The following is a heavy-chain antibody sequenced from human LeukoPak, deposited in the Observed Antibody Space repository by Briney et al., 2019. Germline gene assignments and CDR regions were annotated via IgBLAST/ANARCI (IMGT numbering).Heavy chain of an antibody. D-gene: IGHD3-9*01. CDR2: ISYDGSNK. CDR3: AKDRFGNYDILTGPLGY. Sequence: GGSLRLSCAASGFTFSSYGMHWVRQAPGKGLEWVAVISYDGSNKYYADSVKGRFTISRDNSKNTLYLQMNSLRAEDTAMYYCAKDRFGNYDILTGPLGYWGQGTLVTVSS. J-gene: IGHJ4*02. CDR1: GFTFSSYG. V-gene: IGHV3-30*18.